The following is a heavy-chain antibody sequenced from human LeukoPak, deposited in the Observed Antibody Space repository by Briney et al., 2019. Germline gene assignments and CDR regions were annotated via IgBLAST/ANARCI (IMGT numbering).Heavy chain of an antibody. V-gene: IGHV3-30*18. CDR3: PKDGTTVTTLYRPTNWFGP. CDR1: GFTFSSYG. D-gene: IGHD4-11*01. Sequence: GRSLRLSCAASGFTFSSYGMHWVRQAPGKGLEWVAVISYDGSNIYYADFVKGRFTISRDNSKNTLFLQMNSPRADEPAVYYCPKDGTTVTTLYRPTNWFGPWGQGTLVTVSS. J-gene: IGHJ5*02. CDR2: ISYDGSNI.